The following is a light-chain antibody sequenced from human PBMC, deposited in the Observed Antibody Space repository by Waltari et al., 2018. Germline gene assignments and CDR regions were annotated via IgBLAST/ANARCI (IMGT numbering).Light chain of an antibody. V-gene: IGLV1-51*01. CDR1: GSHIGSNS. CDR3: GTWDGSLNAGV. J-gene: IGLJ3*02. Sequence: QSTLTQPPSLSAAPGQRVTIPCSGRGSHIGSNSVAWYQLLPGTAPKLLIYDNNRRPSGIPDRFSASKSGTSATLDITGLQTGDEADYYCGTWDGSLNAGVFGGGTKLTVL. CDR2: DNN.